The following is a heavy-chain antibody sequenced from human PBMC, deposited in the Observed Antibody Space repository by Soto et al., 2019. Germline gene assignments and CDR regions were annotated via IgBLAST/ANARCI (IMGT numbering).Heavy chain of an antibody. CDR2: IWYDGSNK. CDR3: ARDTWIQLWPYNYGMDV. Sequence: GGSLRLSCAASGFTFSSYGMHWVRQAPGKGLEWVAVIWYDGSNKYYADSVKGRFTISRDNSKNTLYLQMNSLRAEDTAVYYCARDTWIQLWPYNYGMDVWGQGTTVTVSS. CDR1: GFTFSSYG. J-gene: IGHJ6*02. D-gene: IGHD5-18*01. V-gene: IGHV3-33*01.